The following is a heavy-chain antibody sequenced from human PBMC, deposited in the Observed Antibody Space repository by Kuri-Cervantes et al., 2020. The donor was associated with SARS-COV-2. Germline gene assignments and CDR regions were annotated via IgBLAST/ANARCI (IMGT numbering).Heavy chain of an antibody. V-gene: IGHV4-39*07. CDR2: IYYSGST. CDR1: GGSISSSSYY. Sequence: ESLKISCTVSGGSISSSSYYWGWIRQPPGKGLEWIGSIYYSGSTNYNPSLKSRVTISVDTSKNQFSLKLSSVTAADTAVYYCARTASTVTTNPYRYYFDYWGQGTLVTVSS. D-gene: IGHD4-11*01. J-gene: IGHJ4*02. CDR3: ARTASTVTTNPYRYYFDY.